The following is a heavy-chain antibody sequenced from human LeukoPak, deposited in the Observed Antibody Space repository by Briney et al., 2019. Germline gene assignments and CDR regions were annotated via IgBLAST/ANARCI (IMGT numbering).Heavy chain of an antibody. V-gene: IGHV4-30-4*01. CDR3: ARVEDTYYYDSSGYWNAFDI. CDR1: GGSISSGDYS. J-gene: IGHJ3*02. CDR2: IYYSGST. D-gene: IGHD3-22*01. Sequence: SETLSLTCTVSGGSISSGDYSWSWFRQPPGKGLEWIGYIYYSGSTYYNPSLKSRVTISVDTSKNQFSLKLSSVTAADTAVYYCARVEDTYYYDSSGYWNAFDIWGQGTMVTVSS.